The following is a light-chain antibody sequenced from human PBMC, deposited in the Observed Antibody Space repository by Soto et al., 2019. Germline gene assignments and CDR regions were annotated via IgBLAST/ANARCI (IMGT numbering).Light chain of an antibody. J-gene: IGKJ5*01. Sequence: EIWMTQSPLTLPVTPGEPASISCMSSQSLLYNNTYNYLDWYVQKPGQSPQLLIYFGSNRAPGVPDRFSGSGSGTDFTLKINRVEAEDVGTYYCMQALQSLTFGQGTRLEIK. V-gene: IGKV2-28*01. CDR1: QSLLYNNTYNY. CDR3: MQALQSLT. CDR2: FGS.